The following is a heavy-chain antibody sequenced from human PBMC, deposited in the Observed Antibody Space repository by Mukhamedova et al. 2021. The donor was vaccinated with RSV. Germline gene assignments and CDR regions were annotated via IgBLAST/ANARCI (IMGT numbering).Heavy chain of an antibody. CDR3: AKGSGYYLGRDY. V-gene: IGHV3-43*01. D-gene: IGHD3-22*01. Sequence: AEYMGGRFTISRDNSKNSLYLQMNSLRSEDTAFYYCAKGSGYYLGRDYWGQGTLVTVSS. J-gene: IGHJ4*02.